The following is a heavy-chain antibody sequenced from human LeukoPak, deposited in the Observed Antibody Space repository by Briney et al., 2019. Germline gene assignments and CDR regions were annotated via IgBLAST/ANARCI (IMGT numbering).Heavy chain of an antibody. CDR3: ARDQGNNNWNLRFDY. CDR2: IKQDGSEK. J-gene: IGHJ4*02. CDR1: GFTFSSYS. V-gene: IGHV3-7*01. Sequence: GGSLRLSCAASGFTFSSYSMNWVRQAPGKGLEWVASIKQDGSEKYYVDSVKGRFTISRDNAKNSLYLQMNSLRAEDTAVYYCARDQGNNNWNLRFDYWGQGTLVTVSS. D-gene: IGHD1-7*01.